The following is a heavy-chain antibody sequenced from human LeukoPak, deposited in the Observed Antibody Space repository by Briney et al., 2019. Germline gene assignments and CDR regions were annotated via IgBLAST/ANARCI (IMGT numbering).Heavy chain of an antibody. CDR3: ARAGYDFWSGYHPYYYYMDV. CDR2: IIPIFGTA. J-gene: IGHJ6*03. V-gene: IGHV1-69*06. Sequence: SVKVSCKASGGTFSSYAISWVRQAPGQGLEWMGGIIPIFGTANYAQKFQGRVTITADKSTSTAYMELSSLRSEDTAVYYCARAGYDFWSGYHPYYYYMDVWGKGTTVTVSS. CDR1: GGTFSSYA. D-gene: IGHD3-3*01.